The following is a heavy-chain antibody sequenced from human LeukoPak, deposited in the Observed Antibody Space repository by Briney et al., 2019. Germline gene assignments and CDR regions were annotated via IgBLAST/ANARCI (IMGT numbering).Heavy chain of an antibody. CDR1: GYSFSDYA. Sequence: GASVKVSYKASGYSFSDYAIHWVRQAPGQRLEWMGWINAGNGKTKYSQNFQGRVTITRDRSASTAYMELSSLRSEDTSVYYCARGRWTATETTYYLDYWGQGTLVTVSS. CDR3: ARGRWTATETTYYLDY. CDR2: INAGNGKT. J-gene: IGHJ4*02. V-gene: IGHV1-3*01. D-gene: IGHD4-17*01.